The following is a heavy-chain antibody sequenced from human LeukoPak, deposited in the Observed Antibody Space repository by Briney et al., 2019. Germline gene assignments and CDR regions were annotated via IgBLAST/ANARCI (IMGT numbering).Heavy chain of an antibody. D-gene: IGHD2/OR15-2a*01. CDR2: IDNTGST. J-gene: IGHJ3*01. CDR3: ARQNVFDF. V-gene: IGHV4-4*07. CDR1: GDSISTYY. Sequence: SETLSLTCNVSGDSISTYYWSWIRQPAGKGLQWIGRIDNTGSTDYNPSLKSRVSMSVDTSKNQFSLNLRSVTAADTAVYYCARQNVFDFWGRGTMVTVSS.